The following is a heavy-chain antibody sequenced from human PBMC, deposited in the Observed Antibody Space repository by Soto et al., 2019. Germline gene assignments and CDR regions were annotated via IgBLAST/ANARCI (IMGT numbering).Heavy chain of an antibody. D-gene: IGHD4-17*01. J-gene: IGHJ3*02. CDR2: INGNT. V-gene: IGHV1-3*01. Sequence: GGSVKGYFNTSGYPFNTQAMHLVRQAPGQRLEWMGWINGNTRYSQKFQGRVTITRDTSASTVYMELSSLKSEDTSLYYFARDRGDYSAFDIWGQGTMVTVSS. CDR1: GYPFNTQA. CDR3: ARDRGDYSAFDI.